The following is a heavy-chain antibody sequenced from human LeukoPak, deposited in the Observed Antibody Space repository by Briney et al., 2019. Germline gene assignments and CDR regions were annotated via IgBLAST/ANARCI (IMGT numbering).Heavy chain of an antibody. CDR1: GLRFSSHW. CDR3: ATKFPYCGDGSCAL. Sequence: RGSPRLSSAASGLRFSSHWMSWVRQAPGRGLEWVANINQEGDTVNYVDSVKGRFSISRDNANNALFLQMHSLRVEDTAIHYCATKFPYCGDGSCALGGQGAQVTVSS. J-gene: IGHJ4*02. V-gene: IGHV3-7*01. D-gene: IGHD2-15*01. CDR2: INQEGDTV.